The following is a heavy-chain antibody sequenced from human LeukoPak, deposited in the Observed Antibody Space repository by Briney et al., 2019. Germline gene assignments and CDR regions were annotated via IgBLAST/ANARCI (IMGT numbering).Heavy chain of an antibody. CDR3: ARGPGYCSGGSCYSRWFEP. Sequence: SETLSLTCAVYGGSFSGYYWSWIRQPPGKGLEWIGEINHSGSTNYNPSLKSRVTISVDTSKNQFSLKLSSVTAADTAVYYCARGPGYCSGGSCYSRWFEPWGQGTVVPVPS. CDR1: GGSFSGYY. CDR2: INHSGST. J-gene: IGHJ5*02. V-gene: IGHV4-34*01. D-gene: IGHD2-15*01.